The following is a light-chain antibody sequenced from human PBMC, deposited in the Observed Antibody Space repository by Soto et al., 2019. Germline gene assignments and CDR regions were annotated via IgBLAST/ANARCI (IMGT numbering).Light chain of an antibody. CDR1: QSVSSSY. J-gene: IGKJ3*01. V-gene: IGKV3-20*01. Sequence: EIVLTQSPGTLSLSPGERATLSCRASQSVSSSYLAWYQRKPGQAPRLLIYGASSRATGIPDRFSGSGSGTDFTLTISRLEPEDFAVYYCQQYGSSPPKTFGPGTKVDIK. CDR3: QQYGSSPPKT. CDR2: GAS.